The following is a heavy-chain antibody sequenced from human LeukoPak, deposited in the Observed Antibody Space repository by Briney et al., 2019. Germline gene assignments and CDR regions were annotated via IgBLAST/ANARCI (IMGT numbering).Heavy chain of an antibody. CDR1: GGSFSGYY. V-gene: IGHV4-34*01. J-gene: IGHJ4*02. CDR3: ARGSIAAADGGPRTDY. Sequence: SETLSLTCAVYGGSFSGYYWSWIRQPPGKGLEWIGEINHSGGTNYNPSLKSRVTISVDTSKNQFSLKLSSVTAADTAVYYCARGSIAAADGGPRTDYWGQGTLVTVSS. D-gene: IGHD6-13*01. CDR2: INHSGGT.